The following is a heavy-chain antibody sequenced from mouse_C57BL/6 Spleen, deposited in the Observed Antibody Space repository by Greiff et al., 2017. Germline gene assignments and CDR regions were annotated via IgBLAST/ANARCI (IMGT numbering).Heavy chain of an antibody. CDR1: GFTFSDYG. CDR3: ARQGSSYENYFDY. D-gene: IGHD1-1*01. J-gene: IGHJ2*01. CDR2: ISSGSSTI. V-gene: IGHV5-17*01. Sequence: EVQGVESGGGLVKPGGSLKLSCAASGFTFSDYGMHWVRQAPEMGLEWVAYISSGSSTIYYADTVKGPFTISRDNAKNTLFLQMTSLRSEDTAMYYCARQGSSYENYFDYWGQGTTLTVSS.